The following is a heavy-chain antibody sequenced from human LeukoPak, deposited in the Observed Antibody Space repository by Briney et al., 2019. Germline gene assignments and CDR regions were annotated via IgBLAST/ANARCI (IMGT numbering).Heavy chain of an antibody. Sequence: PGRSLRLSCAASGFTFSSYGMHWVRQAPGKGLEWVALIWHDGTNEKYADSVKGRFTISRDNSMDTLYLQMNSLRAEDTAVYYCARWSRYSSGWYELDYWGQGILVTVSS. V-gene: IGHV3-33*08. CDR3: ARWSRYSSGWYELDY. CDR2: IWHDGTNE. J-gene: IGHJ4*02. CDR1: GFTFSSYG. D-gene: IGHD6-19*01.